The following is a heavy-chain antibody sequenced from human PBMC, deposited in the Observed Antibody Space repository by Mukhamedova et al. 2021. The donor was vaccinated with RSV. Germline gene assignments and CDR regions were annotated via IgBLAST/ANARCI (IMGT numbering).Heavy chain of an antibody. J-gene: IGHJ4*02. CDR3: AKGTPLRYFDWQSGSPPDDFDY. V-gene: IGHV3-30*02. D-gene: IGHD3-9*01. Sequence: GRFTISRDNTKNTLYLQMNSLRAEDTAVYYCAKGTPLRYFDWQSGSPPDDFDYWGQGTLVTVSS.